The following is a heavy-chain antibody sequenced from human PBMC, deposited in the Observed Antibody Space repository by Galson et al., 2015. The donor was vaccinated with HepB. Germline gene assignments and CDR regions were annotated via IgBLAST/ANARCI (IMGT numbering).Heavy chain of an antibody. CDR3: ARGEERIPAAQYYYGMDV. CDR2: ISYDGSNK. J-gene: IGHJ6*02. D-gene: IGHD2-2*01. CDR1: GFTFSSYA. V-gene: IGHV3-30*04. Sequence: SLRLSCAASGFTFSSYAMHWVRQAPGRVLVWVAVISYDGSNKYYADSVKGRFTISRDNSKTTQYLQMNSLRAEDTAVYYCARGEERIPAAQYYYGMDVWGQGTTVTVSS.